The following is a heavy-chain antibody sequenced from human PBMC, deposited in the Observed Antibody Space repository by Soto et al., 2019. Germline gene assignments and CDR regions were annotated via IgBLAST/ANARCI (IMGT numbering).Heavy chain of an antibody. J-gene: IGHJ6*02. CDR3: ARVSGSGWLYGMDV. Sequence: QVQLVQSGAEVKKPGSSVKVSCKASGGTFSSYAISWVRQAPGQGLEWVGGIIPIFGTANYAQKFQGRVTITADESTSTAYMELSSLRSEDTAVYYCARVSGSGWLYGMDVWGQGTTVTVSS. D-gene: IGHD6-19*01. CDR1: GGTFSSYA. CDR2: IIPIFGTA. V-gene: IGHV1-69*01.